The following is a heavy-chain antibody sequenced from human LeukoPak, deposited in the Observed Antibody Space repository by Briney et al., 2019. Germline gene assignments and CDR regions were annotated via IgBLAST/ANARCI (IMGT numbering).Heavy chain of an antibody. CDR2: INTDGSAT. CDR1: DFLFSSYW. D-gene: IGHD3-10*01. CDR3: ARAQYGWFDP. Sequence: PGGSLRLSCAVSDFLFSSYWMHWVRQAPGKGLVWVSRINTDGSATTYADSVKGRFTISRDNAKNTLYLQMKSLRAEDTAVYYCARAQYGWFDPWGQGTLVTASS. J-gene: IGHJ5*02. V-gene: IGHV3-74*03.